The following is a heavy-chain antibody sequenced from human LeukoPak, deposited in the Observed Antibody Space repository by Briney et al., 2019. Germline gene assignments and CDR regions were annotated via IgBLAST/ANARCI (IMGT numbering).Heavy chain of an antibody. V-gene: IGHV4-4*07. J-gene: IGHJ4*02. Sequence: PSETLSLTCTVSSGSINSYYWGWVRQPPGKGLEWIGRIYNTRATQYNPSLKSRVTMSIDTSTNQFSLNLRSMTAADTAVYYCGRQGYTASYYFLDFWSQGTLVAVSS. D-gene: IGHD1-26*01. CDR1: SGSINSYY. CDR3: GRQGYTASYYFLDF. CDR2: IYNTRAT.